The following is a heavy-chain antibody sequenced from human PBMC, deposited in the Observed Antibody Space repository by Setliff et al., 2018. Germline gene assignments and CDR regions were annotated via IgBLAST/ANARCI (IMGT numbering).Heavy chain of an antibody. Sequence: GGSLRLSCAASGFTFSSYEMNWVRQAPGKGLEWVSYISSSGSTIYYADSVKGRFTISRDNAKNSLYLQMNSLRAEDTAVYYCAREVVGAPSAFDIWGQGTMVTVSS. CDR2: ISSSGSTI. CDR3: AREVVGAPSAFDI. J-gene: IGHJ3*02. D-gene: IGHD1-26*01. V-gene: IGHV3-48*03. CDR1: GFTFSSYE.